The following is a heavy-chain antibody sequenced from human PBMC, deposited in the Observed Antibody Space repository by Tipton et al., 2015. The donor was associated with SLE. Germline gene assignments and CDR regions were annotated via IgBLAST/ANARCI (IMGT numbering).Heavy chain of an antibody. CDR1: GGSISNYY. CDR2: INHSGST. Sequence: TLSLTCTVSGGSISNYYWSWIRQPPGKGLEWIGEINHSGSTNYNPSLKSRVTISADTSKNQFSLKLRSVTAADTAVYYCALDGGTGSAFDYWGQGTLVTVSS. CDR3: ALDGGTGSAFDY. J-gene: IGHJ4*02. D-gene: IGHD1-1*01. V-gene: IGHV4-34*01.